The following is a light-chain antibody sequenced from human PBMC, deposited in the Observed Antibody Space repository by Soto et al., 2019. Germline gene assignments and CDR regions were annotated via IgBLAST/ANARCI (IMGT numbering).Light chain of an antibody. Sequence: DIHMTQSPSTLSASVGDRVTITCRASQSLTTWLAWYQQKPGKAPNLLIYKTSSLESGVPSRFSGNGSGTEFTLTISSLQPDDFATYYCQHWTDYSWTFGQGTKVEVK. CDR3: QHWTDYSWT. V-gene: IGKV1-5*03. CDR1: QSLTTW. CDR2: KTS. J-gene: IGKJ1*01.